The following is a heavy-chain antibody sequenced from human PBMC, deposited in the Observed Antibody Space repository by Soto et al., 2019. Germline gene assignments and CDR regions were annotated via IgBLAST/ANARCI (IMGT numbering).Heavy chain of an antibody. J-gene: IGHJ6*02. CDR2: IIPSLDIP. D-gene: IGHD3-10*01. CDR3: ARDAPGSGFYGMDV. CDR1: GATFSTYT. V-gene: IGHV1-69*08. Sequence: QVQLVQSGAEVRKPGSSVKVSCKASGATFSTYTISWVRQAPGQGLEWMGRIIPSLDIPNYARKFQGRVTINADKSTSTVYMELSSLRSDDTAVYYCARDAPGSGFYGMDVWGQGTTVTVSS.